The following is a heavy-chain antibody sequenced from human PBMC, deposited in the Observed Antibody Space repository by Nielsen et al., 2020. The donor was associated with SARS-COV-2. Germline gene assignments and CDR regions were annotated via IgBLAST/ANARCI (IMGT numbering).Heavy chain of an antibody. D-gene: IGHD4-23*01. V-gene: IGHV3-23*01. J-gene: IGHJ6*02. Sequence: WIRQPPGKGLEWVSAISGSGGSTYYADSVKGRFTISRDNSKNTPYLQMNSLRAEDTAVYYCARDHIGIGYGGNSYYYYGMDVWGQGTTVTVSS. CDR2: ISGSGGST. CDR3: ARDHIGIGYGGNSYYYYGMDV.